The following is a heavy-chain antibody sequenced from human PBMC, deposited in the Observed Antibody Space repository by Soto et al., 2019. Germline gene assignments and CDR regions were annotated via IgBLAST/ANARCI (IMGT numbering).Heavy chain of an antibody. CDR1: GGSISSSSYY. V-gene: IGHV4-39*01. Sequence: PSETLSLTFTVSGGSISSSSYYWGWIRQPPGKGLEWIGSIYYSGSTYYNPSLKSRVTISVDTSKNQFSLKLSSVTAADTAVYYCARHDSFPRNLNFDYWGQGTLVTVSS. CDR2: IYYSGST. J-gene: IGHJ4*02. CDR3: ARHDSFPRNLNFDY. D-gene: IGHD2-15*01.